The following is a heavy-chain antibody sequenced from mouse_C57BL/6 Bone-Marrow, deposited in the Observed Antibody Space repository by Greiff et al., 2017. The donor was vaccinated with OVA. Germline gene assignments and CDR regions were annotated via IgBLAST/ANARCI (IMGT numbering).Heavy chain of an antibody. CDR2: IYPGSGRT. J-gene: IGHJ4*01. CDR3: ARSGITKVEGDCDMDD. CDR1: GYTFTSYW. D-gene: IGHD1-1*01. Sequence: VQLQQPGAELVKPGASVKMSCKASGYTFTSYWITWVKQRPGQGLEWIGDIYPGSGRTNYNEKFKSKATLTVDTSASTAYMQLSSLTSEDSAVYYGARSGITKVEGDCDMDDWGKGTSVTVSS. V-gene: IGHV1-55*01.